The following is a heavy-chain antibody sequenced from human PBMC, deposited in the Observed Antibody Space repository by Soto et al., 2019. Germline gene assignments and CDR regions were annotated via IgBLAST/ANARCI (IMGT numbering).Heavy chain of an antibody. V-gene: IGHV3-33*01. J-gene: IGHJ4*02. CDR1: GFTFSSYG. Sequence: GGSLRLSCGASGFTFSSYGMHWVRQAPGKGLEWVAVIWYDGSNQKYADSVKGRFTISRDNSKNTQYLQMNSLRAKDTAVYYCARESSLTFDYWGQGTQVTVSS. CDR3: ARESSLTFDY. D-gene: IGHD2-15*01. CDR2: IWYDGSNQ.